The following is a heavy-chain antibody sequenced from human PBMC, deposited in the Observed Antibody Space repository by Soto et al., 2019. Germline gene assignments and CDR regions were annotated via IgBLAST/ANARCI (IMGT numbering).Heavy chain of an antibody. CDR2: IWNDGSKE. Sequence: GGSLRLSCAASGFIFSNYGMHWVRQAPGKGLEWVALIWNDGSKEYYVDSVKGRFTISRDILKNTVSLQVNGLRADDTAVYYCARTSFYDKTGVFDYWGQGTLVTVSS. D-gene: IGHD2-8*02. J-gene: IGHJ4*02. V-gene: IGHV3-33*01. CDR1: GFIFSNYG. CDR3: ARTSFYDKTGVFDY.